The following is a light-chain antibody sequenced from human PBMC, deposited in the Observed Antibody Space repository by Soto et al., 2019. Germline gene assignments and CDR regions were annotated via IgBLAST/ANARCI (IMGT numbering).Light chain of an antibody. J-gene: IGKJ1*01. V-gene: IGKV3-15*01. CDR2: GAS. CDR1: ESVSSN. Sequence: EIVMTQSPATLSVSPGERATLSCRASESVSSNLAWYQQRPGQAPRLLIYGASTRATGFPARFSGSGSGTEFTLTISSLQPDDCATYYCQQYRGYWTFGQGTKVDIK. CDR3: QQYRGYWT.